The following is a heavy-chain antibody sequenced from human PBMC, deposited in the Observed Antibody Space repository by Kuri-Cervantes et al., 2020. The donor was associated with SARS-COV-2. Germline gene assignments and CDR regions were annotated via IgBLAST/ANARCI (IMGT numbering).Heavy chain of an antibody. CDR3: AKEIRLYYYMDV. J-gene: IGHJ6*03. CDR1: GFTISSYA. D-gene: IGHD6-19*01. CDR2: ISGSAGRT. Sequence: GESLKISWAASGFTISSYAMHWARQAPGKGLEWISVISGSAGRTYYADSVKGRFTVSKDNFRNTLYLQMNSLRPEDTAVYYCAKEIRLYYYMDVWGKGTTVTVSS. V-gene: IGHV3-23*01.